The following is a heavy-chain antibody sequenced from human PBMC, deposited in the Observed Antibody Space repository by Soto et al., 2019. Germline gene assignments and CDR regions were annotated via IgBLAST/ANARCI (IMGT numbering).Heavy chain of an antibody. J-gene: IGHJ6*02. CDR2: IYSDNNT. V-gene: IGHV3-53*02. D-gene: IGHD2-15*01. CDR1: GFTVSSDS. CDR3: ARGYSAMGV. Sequence: EVQLVETGGDLIQPGGSLRLSCAASGFTVSSDSMTWVRQAPGKGLEWISIIYSDNNTDYADSVKARFSISRDTSKNILCLEVSSLRAEDTAEYYCARGYSAMGVWGQGTTVTVSS.